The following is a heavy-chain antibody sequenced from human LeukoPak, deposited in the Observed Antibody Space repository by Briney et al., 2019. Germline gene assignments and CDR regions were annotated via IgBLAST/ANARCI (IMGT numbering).Heavy chain of an antibody. D-gene: IGHD6-13*01. Sequence: GGSLRLSCSASGFTFSTSAMHWVRQAPGKGLEYVSAITTNGGNTNYADSVKGRFTISRDNAKNSLYLQMNSLRAEDTAVYYCARVGDRMAAAVHMRRFDYWGQGTLVTVSS. CDR3: ARVGDRMAAAVHMRRFDY. CDR1: GFTFSTSA. V-gene: IGHV3-64*04. CDR2: ITTNGGNT. J-gene: IGHJ4*02.